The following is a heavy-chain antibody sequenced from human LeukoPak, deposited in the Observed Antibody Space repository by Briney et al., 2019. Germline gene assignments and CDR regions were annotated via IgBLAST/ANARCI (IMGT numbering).Heavy chain of an antibody. J-gene: IGHJ4*02. D-gene: IGHD3-9*01. V-gene: IGHV1-18*01. CDR2: ISAYNGNT. Sequence: GASVKVSCKASGYTFTSYGISWVRQAPGQGLEWMGWISAYNGNTNYAQKLQGRVTMTTDTSTSTAYMELRSLRSDDTAVYYCAKSYYDILTGSEYYFDYWGQGTLVTVSS. CDR3: AKSYYDILTGSEYYFDY. CDR1: GYTFTSYG.